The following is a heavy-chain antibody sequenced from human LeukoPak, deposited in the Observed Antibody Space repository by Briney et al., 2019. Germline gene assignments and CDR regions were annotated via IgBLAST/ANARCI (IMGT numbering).Heavy chain of an antibody. D-gene: IGHD4-17*01. J-gene: IGHJ6*03. V-gene: IGHV1-2*02. CDR1: GYTFTGYY. CDR2: INPNSGGT. Sequence: ASVKVSCKASGYTFTGYYMHWVRQAPGQGLEWMGWINPNSGGTNYAQKFQGRVTMTRDTSISTAYMELSRLRSDETAVYYCARDLYYGDYHYYYYYMDVWGKGTTVTISS. CDR3: ARDLYYGDYHYYYYYMDV.